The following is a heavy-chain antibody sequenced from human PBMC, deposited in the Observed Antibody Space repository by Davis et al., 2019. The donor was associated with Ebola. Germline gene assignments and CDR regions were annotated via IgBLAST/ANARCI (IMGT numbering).Heavy chain of an antibody. V-gene: IGHV7-4-1*02. CDR2: INTNTGNP. CDR3: ARVLWELLNDWFDP. J-gene: IGHJ5*02. Sequence: ASVKVSCKASGYTFTSYAMNWVRQAPGQGLEWMGWINTNTGNPTYAQGFTGRFVFSLDTSVSTAYLQISSLKAEDTAVYYCARVLWELLNDWFDPWGQGTLVTVSS. CDR1: GYTFTSYA. D-gene: IGHD1-26*01.